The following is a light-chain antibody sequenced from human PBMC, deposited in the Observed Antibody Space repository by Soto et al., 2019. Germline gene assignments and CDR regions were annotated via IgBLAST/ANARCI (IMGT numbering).Light chain of an antibody. V-gene: IGLV2-23*02. J-gene: IGLJ1*01. CDR3: CSYAGSSYV. Sequence: LTQPASVSGSPGQSITISCTGTSSDVGSYNLVSWYQQHPGKAPKLMIYEVSKRPSGVSNRFSGSKSGNTASLTISGLQAEDESDYYCCSYAGSSYVFGTGTKVTVL. CDR1: SSDVGSYNL. CDR2: EVS.